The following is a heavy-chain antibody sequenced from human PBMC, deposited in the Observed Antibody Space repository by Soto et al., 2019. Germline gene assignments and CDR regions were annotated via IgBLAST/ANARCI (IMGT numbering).Heavy chain of an antibody. J-gene: IGHJ3*02. V-gene: IGHV3-21*01. CDR3: ASDRAHDYLNDAFDI. Sequence: GSLRLSCAASGFTFSSYSMNWVRQAPGKGLEWVSSISSSSSYIYYADSVKGRFTISRDNAKNSLYLQMNSLRAEDTAVYYCASDRAHDYLNDAFDIWGQGTMVTVSS. D-gene: IGHD4-17*01. CDR2: ISSSSSYI. CDR1: GFTFSSYS.